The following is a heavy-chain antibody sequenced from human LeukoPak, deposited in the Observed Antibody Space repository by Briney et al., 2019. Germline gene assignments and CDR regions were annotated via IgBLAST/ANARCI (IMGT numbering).Heavy chain of an antibody. CDR3: ARGGSSSWYPLTK. V-gene: IGHV4-4*07. J-gene: IGHJ4*02. CDR2: IYGNGNT. Sequence: PSETLSLTCTVSGGSMTNYYWHWIRQPAGKGLEWIGHIYGNGNTDFNPSPNSRLTISLDKSQNQFSLKLNSVTAADTAVYYCARGGSSSWYPLTKWGQGILVTVSS. D-gene: IGHD2-2*01. CDR1: GGSMTNYY.